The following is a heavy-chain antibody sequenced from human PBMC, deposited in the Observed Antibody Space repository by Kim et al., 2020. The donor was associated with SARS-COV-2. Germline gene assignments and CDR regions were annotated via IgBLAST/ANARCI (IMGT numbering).Heavy chain of an antibody. J-gene: IGHJ6*02. CDR3: ARDKMMVRGVIRYYYGMDV. Sequence: GGSLRLSCAASGFTVSSNYMSWVRQAPGKGLEWVSVIYSGGSTYYADSVKGRFTISRDNSKNTLYLQMNSLRAEDTAVYYCARDKMMVRGVIRYYYGMDVWGQGTTVTVSS. CDR1: GFTVSSNY. V-gene: IGHV3-53*01. CDR2: IYSGGST. D-gene: IGHD3-10*01.